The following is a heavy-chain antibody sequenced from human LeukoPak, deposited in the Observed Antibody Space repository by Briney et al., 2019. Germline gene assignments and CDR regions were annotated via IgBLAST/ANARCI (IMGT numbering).Heavy chain of an antibody. Sequence: GGSLRLSCVASGNYWMHWVRQAPGKGLVWVSHITSDGSWTSYADSVKGRFTISRDNSKNTLYLQMNSLRAEDMAVYYCAREGLRGYYYDSSGYYFDYWGQGTLVTVSS. V-gene: IGHV3-74*01. D-gene: IGHD3-22*01. J-gene: IGHJ4*02. CDR2: ITSDGSWT. CDR3: AREGLRGYYYDSSGYYFDY. CDR1: GNYW.